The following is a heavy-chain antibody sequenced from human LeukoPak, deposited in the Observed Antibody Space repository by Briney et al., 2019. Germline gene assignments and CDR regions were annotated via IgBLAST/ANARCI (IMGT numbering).Heavy chain of an antibody. CDR1: GGTFSSYT. D-gene: IGHD6-19*01. CDR2: IIPILGIA. V-gene: IGHV1-69*02. J-gene: IGHJ4*02. CDR3: AESPLEVAVAGTEKGFRY. Sequence: SVKSSCKASGGTFSSYTISWVRQAPGQGLEWMGRIIPILGIANYAQKFQGRVTSTAEKSTSTASMELCRVRSEGTAVYYCAESPLEVAVAGTEKGFRYWGQGTLVTVSS.